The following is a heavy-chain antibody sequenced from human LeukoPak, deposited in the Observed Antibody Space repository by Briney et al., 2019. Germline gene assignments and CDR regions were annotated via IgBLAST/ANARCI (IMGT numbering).Heavy chain of an antibody. J-gene: IGHJ4*02. V-gene: IGHV3-30-3*01. Sequence: GGSLRLSCAASGFTFSSYAMHWVRQVPGKGLEWVAVISYDGSNKYYADSVKGRFTISRDNSKNTLYLQMNSLRAEDTAVYYCSTEAIVTITGFDSWGKGTLVTVSS. CDR2: ISYDGSNK. CDR3: STEAIVTITGFDS. CDR1: GFTFSSYA. D-gene: IGHD1-26*01.